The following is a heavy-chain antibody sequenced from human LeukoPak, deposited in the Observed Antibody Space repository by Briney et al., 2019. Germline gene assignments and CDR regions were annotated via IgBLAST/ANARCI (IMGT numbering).Heavy chain of an antibody. D-gene: IGHD5-18*01. CDR1: GFTFSSYA. CDR2: ISGSGGST. CDR3: AKEFLDTATPEELGY. V-gene: IGHV3-23*01. J-gene: IGHJ4*02. Sequence: PVGSLRLSCAASGFTFSSYAMSWVGQAPGRGLEWVSAISGSGGSTYYADSVNGRFTISRDNSKNTLYLQMNSLRAEDTAVYYCAKEFLDTATPEELGYWGQGTLVTVSS.